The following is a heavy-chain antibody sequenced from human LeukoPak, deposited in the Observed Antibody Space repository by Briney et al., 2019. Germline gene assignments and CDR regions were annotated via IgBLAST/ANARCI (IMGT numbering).Heavy chain of an antibody. CDR2: ISTSGSTK. Sequence: RPGGSLRLSCVACGFTFSSYEMNWVRQAPGKGLEWLSYISTSGSTKYYADSVRGRFTISRDNAKNSLYLQMNSLRAEDTAVYYCARGKYYYDNSCDYFNYWGQGTLVTVSS. J-gene: IGHJ4*02. CDR3: ARGKYYYDNSCDYFNY. V-gene: IGHV3-48*03. D-gene: IGHD3-22*01. CDR1: GFTFSSYE.